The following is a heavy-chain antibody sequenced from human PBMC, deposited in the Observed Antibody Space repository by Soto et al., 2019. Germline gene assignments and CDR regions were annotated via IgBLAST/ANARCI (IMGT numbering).Heavy chain of an antibody. CDR2: INHSGST. J-gene: IGHJ4*02. CDR3: ARADYGDSSL. D-gene: IGHD4-17*01. Sequence: PEEPLSLTRAVYGGSFSGYSWCRIRQPPGKGLEWIGEINHSGSTNYNPSLKSRVTISVDTSKNQFYLKLSSVTAADTAVYYCARADYGDSSLWGQGTLVTVTS. CDR1: GGSFSGYS. V-gene: IGHV4-34*01.